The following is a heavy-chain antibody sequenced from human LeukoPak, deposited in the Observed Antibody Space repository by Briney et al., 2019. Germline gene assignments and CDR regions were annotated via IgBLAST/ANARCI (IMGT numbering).Heavy chain of an antibody. CDR2: ISSTGAYI. Sequence: SLXLSCATSGFIFSSDSMIWVRQAPGKGLEWVSSISSTGAYIYYADSLKGRFTISRDNAKNSLYLQMNSLRADDTAVYYCARGLAAAGTRGPYWGQGTLVTVSS. D-gene: IGHD6-13*01. J-gene: IGHJ4*02. CDR1: GFIFSSDS. V-gene: IGHV3-21*01. CDR3: ARGLAAAGTRGPY.